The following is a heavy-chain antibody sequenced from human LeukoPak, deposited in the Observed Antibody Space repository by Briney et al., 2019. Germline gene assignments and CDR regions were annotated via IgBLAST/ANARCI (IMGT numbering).Heavy chain of an antibody. V-gene: IGHV4-30-4*01. CDR3: ARDRYCDFWSGYYTGMDYYYYGMDV. Sequence: SQTLSLTCTVSGGSISSGDYYWSWIRQPPGKGLEWIGYIYYSGSTYYNPSLKSRVTISVDTSKNQFSLKLSSVTAADTAVYYCARDRYCDFWSGYYTGMDYYYYGMDVWGQGTTVAVSS. CDR1: GGSISSGDYY. D-gene: IGHD3-3*01. J-gene: IGHJ6*02. CDR2: IYYSGST.